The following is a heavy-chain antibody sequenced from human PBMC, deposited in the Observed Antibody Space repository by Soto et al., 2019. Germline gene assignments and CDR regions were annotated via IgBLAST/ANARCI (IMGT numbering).Heavy chain of an antibody. CDR3: AGRRAGSSSLKSLDY. D-gene: IGHD6-6*01. CDR1: GYTFTSYD. V-gene: IGHV1-8*01. J-gene: IGHJ4*02. Sequence: QVQLVQSGAEVKKPGASVKVSCKASGYTFTSYDINWVRQATGQGLEWMGWMNPNSGNTGYAQKFQGRGTMTRNTSISTGYMELSSLRSEDTAVYYWAGRRAGSSSLKSLDYWGQGTLVTVSS. CDR2: MNPNSGNT.